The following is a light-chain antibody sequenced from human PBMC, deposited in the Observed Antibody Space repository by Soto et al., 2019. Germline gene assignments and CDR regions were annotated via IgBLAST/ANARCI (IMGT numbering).Light chain of an antibody. CDR1: QGISNH. V-gene: IGKV1-9*01. CDR3: QQRNGYPIT. J-gene: IGKJ5*01. Sequence: DIQMTQSPSSLSASVGDRVIITCRASQGISNHLAWYQQKPGKAPKLLIYTASTLQSGVPPRFSGSGSGTDFTLTINSLLPEDFATYYCQQRNGYPITFGQGTRLEIK. CDR2: TAS.